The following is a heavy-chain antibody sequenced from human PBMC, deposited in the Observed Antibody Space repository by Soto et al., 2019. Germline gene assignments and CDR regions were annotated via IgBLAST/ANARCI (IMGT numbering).Heavy chain of an antibody. CDR2: INANGDRT. CDR3: AKFGTTVRGNIGF. V-gene: IGHV3-23*01. D-gene: IGHD3-10*01. CDR1: GFTFRLFA. J-gene: IGHJ4*02. Sequence: EVELLQAGGGRVQPGGSMRLSCLTSGFTFRLFAMGWVRQAPGKGLEWVSGINANGDRTYYVDSVEGRFTISRDNYKKTVSLQMSSLRAEDTAVYFCAKFGTTVRGNIGFWGQGSLVTVSS.